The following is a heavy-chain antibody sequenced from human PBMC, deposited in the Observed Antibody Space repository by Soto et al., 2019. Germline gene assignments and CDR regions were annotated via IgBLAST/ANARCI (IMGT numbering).Heavy chain of an antibody. CDR3: VSKSSQGLLIPS. CDR1: GFTFSSYS. V-gene: IGHV3-48*01. D-gene: IGHD6-25*01. J-gene: IGHJ4*02. CDR2: ISSSSSTI. Sequence: EVQLVESGGGLVQPGGSLRLSCAASGFTFSSYSMNWVRQAPGKGLEWVSYISSSSSTIYYADSVKGRFTISRDNAKNSLYLQMNSLRAEDTAVYYSVSKSSQGLLIPSWGQGPLVTVSS.